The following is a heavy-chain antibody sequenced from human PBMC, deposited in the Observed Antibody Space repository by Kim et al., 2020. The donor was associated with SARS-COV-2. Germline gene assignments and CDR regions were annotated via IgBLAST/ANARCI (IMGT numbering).Heavy chain of an antibody. CDR2: ISYDGSNK. CDR3: AKEGENPKDSSGYYYVGFDY. J-gene: IGHJ4*02. V-gene: IGHV3-30*18. Sequence: GGSLRLSCAASGFTFSSYGMHWVRQAPGKGLEWVAVISYDGSNKYYADSVKGRFTISRDNSKNTLYLQMNSLRAEDTAVYYCAKEGENPKDSSGYYYVGFDYWGQGTLVTVSS. D-gene: IGHD3-22*01. CDR1: GFTFSSYG.